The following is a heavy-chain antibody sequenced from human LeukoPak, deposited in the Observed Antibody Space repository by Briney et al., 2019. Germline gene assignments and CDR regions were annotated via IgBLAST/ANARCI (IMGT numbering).Heavy chain of an antibody. Sequence: SETLSLTCTVSGGSISAYYWSWIRQPPGKGLEWIGYIYDTGSTNYNPSLKSRVTISVDTSKNQFSLKLSSVTAADTAVYYCARYTGVPARRYFDYWGQGTLVTVSS. CDR2: IYDTGST. V-gene: IGHV4-59*01. J-gene: IGHJ4*02. CDR1: GGSISAYY. D-gene: IGHD1-26*01. CDR3: ARYTGVPARRYFDY.